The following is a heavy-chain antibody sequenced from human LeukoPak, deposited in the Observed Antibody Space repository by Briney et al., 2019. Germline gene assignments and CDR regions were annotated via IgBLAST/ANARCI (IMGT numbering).Heavy chain of an antibody. D-gene: IGHD1-26*01. CDR2: IIPIHGIA. Sequence: GALVKVSCKASGGTFSSYAISWVRQAPGQGLEWMGRIIPIHGIANYAQKFQGRVTITADKSTSTAYMELSSLRSEDTAVYYCARNGDREQPYYFDYWGQGTLVTVSS. CDR1: GGTFSSYA. J-gene: IGHJ4*02. V-gene: IGHV1-69*04. CDR3: ARNGDREQPYYFDY.